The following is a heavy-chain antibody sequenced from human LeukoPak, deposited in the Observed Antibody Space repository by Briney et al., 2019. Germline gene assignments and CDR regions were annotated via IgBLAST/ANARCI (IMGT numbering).Heavy chain of an antibody. Sequence: PSETLSLTCTVSGGSISSYYWSWIRQPPGKGLEWLGYIYYSGSTNYNPSLKSRVTISVDTSKNQFSLKLSSVTAADTAVYYCARARYDFWSGYYGSDYYYYMDVWGKGTTVTVSS. CDR1: GGSISSYY. J-gene: IGHJ6*03. D-gene: IGHD3-3*01. CDR2: IYYSGST. CDR3: ARARYDFWSGYYGSDYYYYMDV. V-gene: IGHV4-59*01.